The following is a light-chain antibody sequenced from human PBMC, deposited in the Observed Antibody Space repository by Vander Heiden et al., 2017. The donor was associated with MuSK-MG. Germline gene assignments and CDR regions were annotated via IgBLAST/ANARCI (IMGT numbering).Light chain of an antibody. CDR3: QQSYSTLIT. J-gene: IGKJ5*01. CDR2: AAS. V-gene: IGKV1-39*01. CDR1: QSISSY. Sequence: DIQMTQSPSSLSASVGDRVTITCRASQSISSYLNWYQQKPGKAPKLLIYAASSLQSGVPSRFSSSGSGTDFTLTISSLQPEDFATYDCQQSYSTLITFGQGTRLEIK.